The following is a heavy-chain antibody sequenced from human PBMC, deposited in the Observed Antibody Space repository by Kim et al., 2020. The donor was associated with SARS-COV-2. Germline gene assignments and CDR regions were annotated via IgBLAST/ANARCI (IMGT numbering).Heavy chain of an antibody. CDR2: ISGSGGST. CDR3: AKDLYSSSWYSTYYYYGMDV. J-gene: IGHJ6*02. D-gene: IGHD6-13*01. CDR1: GFTFSSYA. Sequence: GGSLRLSCAASGFTFSSYAMSWVRQAPGKGLEWVSAISGSGGSTYYADSVKGRFTISRDNSKNTLYLQMNSLRAEDTAVYYCAKDLYSSSWYSTYYYYGMDVWGQGTTVTVSS. V-gene: IGHV3-23*01.